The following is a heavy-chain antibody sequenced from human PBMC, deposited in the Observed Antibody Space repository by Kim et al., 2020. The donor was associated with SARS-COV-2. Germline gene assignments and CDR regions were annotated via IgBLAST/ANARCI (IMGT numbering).Heavy chain of an antibody. Sequence: GEPLKISCKGSGYSFTSYWIGWVRQMPGKGLEWMGIIYPGDSDTRYSPSFQGQVTIPADKSISTAYLQWSSLKASDTAMYYCAGHVGYYYYYMDVWGKGTTVTVSS. CDR3: AGHVGYYYYYMDV. V-gene: IGHV5-51*01. J-gene: IGHJ6*03. CDR1: GYSFTSYW. CDR2: IYPGDSDT.